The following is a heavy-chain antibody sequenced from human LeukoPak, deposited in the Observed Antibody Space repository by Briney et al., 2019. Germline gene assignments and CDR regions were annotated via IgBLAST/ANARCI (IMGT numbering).Heavy chain of an antibody. Sequence: GGSLRLSCAASGFTFSAFAMNWFRQAPGKGLEWVAVIWYDGSNKYYADSVKGRFTISRDNSKNTLYLQMNSLRAEDTAVYYCARSPIAYPLDYWGQGTLVTVSS. CDR2: IWYDGSNK. CDR1: GFTFSAFA. CDR3: ARSPIAYPLDY. J-gene: IGHJ4*02. V-gene: IGHV3-33*08. D-gene: IGHD6-13*01.